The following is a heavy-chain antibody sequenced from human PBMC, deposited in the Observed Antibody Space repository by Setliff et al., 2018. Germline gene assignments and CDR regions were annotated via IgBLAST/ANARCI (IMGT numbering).Heavy chain of an antibody. J-gene: IGHJ4*02. CDR1: GYTFTSYG. CDR3: ATDFVGCDIYTGYYQSPHYFEY. CDR2: ISAYNGNT. D-gene: IGHD3-9*01. Sequence: ASVKVSCKASGYTFTSYGIRLVRQAPGQGREWMGGISAYNGNTNYAQKLQGRVTMTTDTSTSTAYMELRSLRSDDTAVYYCATDFVGCDIYTGYYQSPHYFEYWGQGTLVTVSS. V-gene: IGHV1-18*01.